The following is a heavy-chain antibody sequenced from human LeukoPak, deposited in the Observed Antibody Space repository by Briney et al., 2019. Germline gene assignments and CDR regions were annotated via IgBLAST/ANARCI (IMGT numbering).Heavy chain of an antibody. V-gene: IGHV3-7*01. D-gene: IGHD4-17*01. Sequence: GGSLRLSCAASGFTFSSYWMSWVRQAPGKGLEWVANIKQDGSEKYYVDSVKGRFTISRDNAKNSLYLQMNSLRTEDTAVYYCAREMGYGDYDEVGATVLYYFDYWGQGTLVTVSS. J-gene: IGHJ4*02. CDR3: AREMGYGDYDEVGATVLYYFDY. CDR2: IKQDGSEK. CDR1: GFTFSSYW.